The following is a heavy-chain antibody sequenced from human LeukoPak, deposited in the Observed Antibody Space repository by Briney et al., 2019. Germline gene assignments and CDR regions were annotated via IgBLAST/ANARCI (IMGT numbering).Heavy chain of an antibody. CDR1: GYTFTGYY. CDR2: INPNNGGT. V-gene: IGHV1-2*02. Sequence: ASVKVSCKASGYTFTGYYMHWVRQAPGQGPEWMGWINPNNGGTNYAQKFQGRVTMTRDTSISTAYMELSRLRSDDTAVYYCARDSSSSVCDYWGQGTLVTVSS. D-gene: IGHD6-6*01. J-gene: IGHJ4*02. CDR3: ARDSSSSVCDY.